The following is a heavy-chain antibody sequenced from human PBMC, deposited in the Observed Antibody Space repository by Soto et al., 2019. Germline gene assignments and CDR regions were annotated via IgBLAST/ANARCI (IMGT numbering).Heavy chain of an antibody. CDR2: INAGNGNT. V-gene: IGHV1-3*01. J-gene: IGHJ4*02. CDR1: GYTFTNYA. CDR3: ATEIDNGRRLDDFDY. D-gene: IGHD2-8*01. Sequence: ASVKVSCKASGYTFTNYAMHWVRQAPGQRLEWMGWINAGNGNTKYSQKFQGRVTITRDTSASTAYMELSSLRSEDTAVYYCATEIDNGRRLDDFDYWGQGTLVTVSS.